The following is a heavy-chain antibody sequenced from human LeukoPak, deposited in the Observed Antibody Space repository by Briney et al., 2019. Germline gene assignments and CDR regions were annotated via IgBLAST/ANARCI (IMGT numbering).Heavy chain of an antibody. CDR3: AKNYDILTGYSFDY. CDR2: ISGSGGST. CDR1: GFTFSSYG. Sequence: PGGSQRLSCAASGFTFSSYGMSWVRQAPGKGLEWVSAISGSGGSTYYADSVKGRFTISRDNSKNTLYLQMNSLRAEDTAVYYCAKNYDILTGYSFDYWGQGTLVTVSS. D-gene: IGHD3-9*01. J-gene: IGHJ4*02. V-gene: IGHV3-23*01.